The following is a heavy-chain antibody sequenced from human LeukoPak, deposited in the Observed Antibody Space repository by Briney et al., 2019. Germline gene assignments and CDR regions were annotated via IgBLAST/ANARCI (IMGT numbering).Heavy chain of an antibody. V-gene: IGHV3-30*03. D-gene: IGHD3-22*01. Sequence: PGGSLRLSCAASGFPFSGYGMNWVRQAPGKGLEWVTVISDDARNEDYADSVKGRFTISRDNAKNSLYLQMNSLRAEDTALYYCARGEPYYYDSSGYYYVKAFDIWGQGTMVTVSS. CDR1: GFPFSGYG. CDR3: ARGEPYYYDSSGYYYVKAFDI. J-gene: IGHJ3*02. CDR2: ISDDARNE.